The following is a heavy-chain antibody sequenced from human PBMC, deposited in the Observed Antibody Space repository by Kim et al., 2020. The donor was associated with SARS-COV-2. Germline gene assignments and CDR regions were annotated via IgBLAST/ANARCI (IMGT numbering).Heavy chain of an antibody. D-gene: IGHD6-13*01. CDR1: DGSFSGHY. CDR3: ARGLRITAGALRSAGLHYYGLGG. CDR2: ISHSGST. J-gene: IGHJ6*02. Sequence: SETLSLTCVVSDGSFSGHYWSWIRQSPGKGLEWIGEISHSGSTDYNPSLKSRVTISVDTSKNQFSLRLSSVSAADTAVYYCARGLRITAGALRSAGLHYYGLGGWGQGTTVTVSS. V-gene: IGHV4-34*01.